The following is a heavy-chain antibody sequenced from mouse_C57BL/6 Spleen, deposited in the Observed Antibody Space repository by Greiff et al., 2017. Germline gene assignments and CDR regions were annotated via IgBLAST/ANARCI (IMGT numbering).Heavy chain of an antibody. D-gene: IGHD1-1*01. J-gene: IGHJ3*01. CDR2: INYDGSST. CDR1: GFTFSDYY. V-gene: IGHV5-16*01. CDR3: ARDEDYGSSPWFAY. Sequence: EVHLVESEGGLVQPGSSMKLSCTASGFTFSDYYMAWVRQVPEKGLEWVANINYDGSSTYYLDSLKSRFIISRDNAKNILYLQMSSLKSEDTATXYCARDEDYGSSPWFAYWGQGTLVTVSA.